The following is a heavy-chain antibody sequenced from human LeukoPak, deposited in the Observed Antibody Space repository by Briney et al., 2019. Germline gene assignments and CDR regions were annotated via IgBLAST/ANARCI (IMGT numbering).Heavy chain of an antibody. CDR2: IYHSGST. D-gene: IGHD5-12*01. V-gene: IGHV4-30-2*01. CDR1: GGSISSGGYS. Sequence: SQTLSLTCAVSGGSISSGGYSWSWIRQPPGKGLEWFGYIYHSGSTYYNPSLKSRVTISVDRSKNQFSLKLSSVTAADTAVYYCARGGYSGYDYDAFDIWGQGTMVTVSS. J-gene: IGHJ3*02. CDR3: ARGGYSGYDYDAFDI.